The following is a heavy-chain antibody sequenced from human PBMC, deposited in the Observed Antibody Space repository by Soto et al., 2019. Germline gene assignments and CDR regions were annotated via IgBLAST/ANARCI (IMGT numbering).Heavy chain of an antibody. V-gene: IGHV3-33*01. D-gene: IGHD3-10*01. CDR2: IWYDGSNK. CDR1: GFTFSSYG. Sequence: GGSLRLSCAASGFTFSSYGMHWVRQAPGKGLEWVAVIWYDGSNKYYADSVKGRFTISRDNSKNTLYLQMNSLRAEDTAVYYCARDRIDYYGSGSYYKYYYYGMDVWGQGTTVTVSS. J-gene: IGHJ6*02. CDR3: ARDRIDYYGSGSYYKYYYYGMDV.